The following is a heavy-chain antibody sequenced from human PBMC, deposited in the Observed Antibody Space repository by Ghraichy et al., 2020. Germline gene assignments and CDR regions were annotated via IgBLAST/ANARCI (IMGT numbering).Heavy chain of an antibody. Sequence: SQTRSLTCAISGDSVSSNTAAWNWIRQSPSRGLEYLGRTYYRSKWYNDYAVSVKSRITINPDTSKNQFSLQLNSVTPEDTAVYYCARGGTVVTPGYTFDIWGQGTMVTVSS. CDR3: ARGGTVVTPGYTFDI. V-gene: IGHV6-1*01. CDR1: GDSVSSNTAA. J-gene: IGHJ3*02. CDR2: TYYRSKWYN. D-gene: IGHD4-23*01.